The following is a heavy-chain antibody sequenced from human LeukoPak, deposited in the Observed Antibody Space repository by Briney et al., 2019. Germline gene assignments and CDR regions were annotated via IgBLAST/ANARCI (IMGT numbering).Heavy chain of an antibody. J-gene: IGHJ5*02. V-gene: IGHV3-33*06. D-gene: IGHD6-19*01. CDR2: TWYEGSNK. Sequence: GGSLRLSCAASGFSFSSYGMHWVRQAPGKGLEWVAVTWYEGSNKYYVDSVQGRFTISRDNSKNTLYLQMNSLRAEDTAVYYSAKSCSSGRGPRDNWFDPWGQGTLVTVSS. CDR1: GFSFSSYG. CDR3: AKSCSSGRGPRDNWFDP.